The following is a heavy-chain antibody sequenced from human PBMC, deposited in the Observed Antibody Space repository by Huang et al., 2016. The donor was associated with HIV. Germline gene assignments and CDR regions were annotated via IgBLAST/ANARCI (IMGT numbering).Heavy chain of an antibody. J-gene: IGHJ4*02. CDR2: ISYDGSSQ. D-gene: IGHD2-15*01. CDR1: GFKLSGFG. CDR3: AKESRWFSDFDH. Sequence: QVHLVESGGGVVQPGGSLRLSCAASGFKLSGFGMHWVRQAPGKGLEWVAVISYDGSSQFYTDSVKGRFTISRDNSDNTLSLQMKGLRPDDTAVYYCAKESRWFSDFDHWGQGVLVSVSS. V-gene: IGHV3-30*18.